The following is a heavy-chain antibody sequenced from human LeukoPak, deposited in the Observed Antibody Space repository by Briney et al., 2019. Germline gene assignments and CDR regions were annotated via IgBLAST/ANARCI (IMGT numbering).Heavy chain of an antibody. Sequence: GGSLRLSCAASGFTFTIDSMSWVRQAPGNWLEWVSYISSSSRTTYYAHSVKGRFTISRDKAKNSMYLQMNSVRAEDTAVYYCAGAVAARVFDYWGQGTLVTVSS. CDR2: ISSSSRTT. CDR1: GFTFTIDS. J-gene: IGHJ4*02. V-gene: IGHV3-48*01. CDR3: AGAVAARVFDY. D-gene: IGHD6-6*01.